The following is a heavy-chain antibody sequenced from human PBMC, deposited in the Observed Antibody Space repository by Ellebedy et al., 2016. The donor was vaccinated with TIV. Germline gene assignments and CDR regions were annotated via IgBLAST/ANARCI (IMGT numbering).Heavy chain of an antibody. CDR1: GYSFSTYW. D-gene: IGHD2-8*02. V-gene: IGHV5-51*01. J-gene: IGHJ3*02. Sequence: ASVKVSCXASGYSFSTYWVGWVRQLPGKGLEWMGIIDPGDSDTRYSPSFEGQVTISADKSITTACLQWSSLKASDTAMYYCARLYCTGGDCYPFDAFDIWGQGTMVTVSS. CDR2: IDPGDSDT. CDR3: ARLYCTGGDCYPFDAFDI.